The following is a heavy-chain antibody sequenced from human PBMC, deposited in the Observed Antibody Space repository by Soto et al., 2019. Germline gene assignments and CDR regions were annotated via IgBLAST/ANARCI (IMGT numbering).Heavy chain of an antibody. D-gene: IGHD5-18*01. V-gene: IGHV4-34*01. CDR1: GGSFSGYY. CDR2: INHSGST. Sequence: SETLSLTCAVYGGSFSGYYWSWIRQPPGKGLEWVGEINHSGSTNYNPSLKSRVTISVDTSKNQFSLKLSSVTAADTAVYYCARGATQLWYNWFDPGAREPWSPSPQ. J-gene: IGHJ5*02. CDR3: ARGATQLWYNWFDP.